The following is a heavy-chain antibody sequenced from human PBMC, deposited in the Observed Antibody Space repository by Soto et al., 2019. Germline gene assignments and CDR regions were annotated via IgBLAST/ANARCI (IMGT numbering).Heavy chain of an antibody. CDR1: GGSFSGYY. D-gene: IGHD6-13*01. Sequence: SETLSLTCAVYGGSFSGYYWSWIRQPPGKGLEWIGEINHSGSTNYNPSLKSRVTISVDTSKDQFSLKLSSVTAADTAVYYCARERIAAAGTPNFDDSGQGTRVTVAS. CDR2: INHSGST. V-gene: IGHV4-34*01. J-gene: IGHJ4*02. CDR3: ARERIAAAGTPNFDD.